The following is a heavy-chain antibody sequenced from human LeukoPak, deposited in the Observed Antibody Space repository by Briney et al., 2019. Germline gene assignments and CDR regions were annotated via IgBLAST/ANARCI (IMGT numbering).Heavy chain of an antibody. CDR3: ARHNRGAAGYYYGMDV. CDR1: GGSISSYY. CDR2: LYYSGST. D-gene: IGHD2/OR15-2a*01. Sequence: SHTLSLTCTVSGGSISSYYWSWIRQPPGKGLEWIGYLYYSGSTNYNPSLKSRVTISVDTSKNQFSLKLSSVTAADTAVYYCARHNRGAAGYYYGMDVWGQGTTVTVSS. V-gene: IGHV4-59*07. J-gene: IGHJ6*02.